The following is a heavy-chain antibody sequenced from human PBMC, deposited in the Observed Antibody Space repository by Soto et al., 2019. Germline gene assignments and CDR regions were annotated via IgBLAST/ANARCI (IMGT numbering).Heavy chain of an antibody. CDR3: ARETITMVRGVIENWFDP. Sequence: QVQLQESGPGLVKPSQTLSLTCTVSGGSISSGDYYWSWIRQPPGKGLEWIGYIYYRGSTYYNPSLKRRVTISVDTSKNQVSLKLSSVTAADTAVYYCARETITMVRGVIENWFDPWGQGTLVTVSS. J-gene: IGHJ5*02. CDR2: IYYRGST. V-gene: IGHV4-30-4*01. D-gene: IGHD3-10*01. CDR1: GGSISSGDYY.